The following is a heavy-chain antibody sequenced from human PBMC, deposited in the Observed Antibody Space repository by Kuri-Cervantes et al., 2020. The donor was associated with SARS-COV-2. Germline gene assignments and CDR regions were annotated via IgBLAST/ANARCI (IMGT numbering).Heavy chain of an antibody. CDR2: IVVGSGNT. V-gene: IGHV1-58*02. D-gene: IGHD6-13*01. Sequence: SVTVSCKASGFTFTSSAMQWVRHARGQRLEWIGWIVVGSGNTNYAQKVQERVTITRYMSTSTAYMKLNSLRSEDTAVYYCAAGRTYSSSWRGGYFDLWGRGTLVTVSS. J-gene: IGHJ2*01. CDR3: AAGRTYSSSWRGGYFDL. CDR1: GFTFTSSA.